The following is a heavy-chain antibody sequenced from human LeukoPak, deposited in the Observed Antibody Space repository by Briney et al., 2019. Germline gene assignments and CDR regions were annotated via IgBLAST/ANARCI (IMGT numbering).Heavy chain of an antibody. CDR2: IYYSGST. Sequence: SETLSLTCAVSGGSISSTSYYWAWIRQPPGKGLEWIGTIYYSGSTYHNPSLKSRVTLSVDTSRNQFSLRLSSVDAADTAVYYCAKAGVRYFDSSGLYAFDFWGQGTTDTVSS. V-gene: IGHV4-39*01. CDR1: GGSISSTSYY. J-gene: IGHJ3*01. CDR3: AKAGVRYFDSSGLYAFDF. D-gene: IGHD3-22*01.